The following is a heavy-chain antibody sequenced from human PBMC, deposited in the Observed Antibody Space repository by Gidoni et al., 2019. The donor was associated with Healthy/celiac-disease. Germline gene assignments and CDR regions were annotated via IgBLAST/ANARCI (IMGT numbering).Heavy chain of an antibody. Sequence: VQLVESGGGVVKPGRSLRLSWETPGLTFSSYGMPWVRQAPGKGREWVAVISYDGRNKYYADSVKGRSTISRDNYKNTLYLQMNSLRAEDTAVYYCAKEILQALDCGGDCYSAADYWGQGTLVTVSS. CDR3: AKEILQALDCGGDCYSAADY. J-gene: IGHJ4*02. CDR2: ISYDGRNK. D-gene: IGHD2-21*02. V-gene: IGHV3-30*18. CDR1: GLTFSSYG.